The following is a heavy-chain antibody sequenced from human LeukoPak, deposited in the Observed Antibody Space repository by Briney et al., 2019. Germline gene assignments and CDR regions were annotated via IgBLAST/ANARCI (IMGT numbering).Heavy chain of an antibody. Sequence: GASVKVSCKASGYTFTNYYLHWVRQAPGQGLEWMGWIYPNTGGTKSTQKFQGRVSMTRDTSINTAYMEMINLTSADTAVYCCAREPGTATGYWGQGTLVTVSS. V-gene: IGHV1-2*02. J-gene: IGHJ4*02. CDR1: GYTFTNYY. CDR3: AREPGTATGY. D-gene: IGHD1-1*01. CDR2: IYPNTGGT.